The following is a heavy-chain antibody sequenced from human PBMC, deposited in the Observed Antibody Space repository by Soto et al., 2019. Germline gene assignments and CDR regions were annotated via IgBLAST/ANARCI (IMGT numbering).Heavy chain of an antibody. CDR2: IKQDGSEK. Sequence: EVQLVESGGGLVQPGGSLRLSCAASGFTFSSYWMSWVRQAPGKGLEWVANIKQDGSEKYYVDSVKGRFTISRDNAKNSLYLQMNSLRAEDTAVYYCARDCGGHKFFGSSGYQCYWGQGTLVTVSS. V-gene: IGHV3-7*05. CDR1: GFTFSSYW. J-gene: IGHJ4*02. CDR3: ARDCGGHKFFGSSGYQCY. D-gene: IGHD3-22*01.